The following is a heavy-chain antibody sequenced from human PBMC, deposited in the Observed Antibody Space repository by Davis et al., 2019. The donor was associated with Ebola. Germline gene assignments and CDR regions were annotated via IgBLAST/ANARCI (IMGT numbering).Heavy chain of an antibody. CDR3: ATANRAISGY. J-gene: IGHJ4*02. V-gene: IGHV3-7*01. D-gene: IGHD2-2*02. Sequence: GESLKISCAASGFTFSSYSMNWVRQAPGKGLEWLANINQDGSAKQYVDSVKGRFTISRDNAKNSVYLQMNSLRAEDTAVYYCATANRAISGYGGQGTLVSVSS. CDR1: GFTFSSYS. CDR2: INQDGSAK.